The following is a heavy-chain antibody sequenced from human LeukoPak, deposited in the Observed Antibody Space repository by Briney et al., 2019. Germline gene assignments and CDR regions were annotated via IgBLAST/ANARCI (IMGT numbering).Heavy chain of an antibody. J-gene: IGHJ3*02. CDR1: GYIFTSYW. Sequence: GESLKISCKGSGYIFTSYWIVWVRQMPGKGLEWMGIINPGDSETRYSPSFQGQVTISADQSISTAHLQWSSLKASDTAMYYCARPRQWHRNDAFDIWGQGTMVTVSS. CDR2: INPGDSET. V-gene: IGHV5-51*01. D-gene: IGHD6-19*01. CDR3: ARPRQWHRNDAFDI.